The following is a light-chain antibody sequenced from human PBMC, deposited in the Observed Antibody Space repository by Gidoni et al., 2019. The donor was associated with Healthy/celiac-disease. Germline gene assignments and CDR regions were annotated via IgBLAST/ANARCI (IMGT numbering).Light chain of an antibody. V-gene: IGLV1-44*01. Sequence: QSVLPQPPSASGTPGQQVTIACSGSSSNIGSNTVNWSQQLPGTAPKLLIYSNNPRPSGVPDLFSGSKSGTSASLAISGLQSEDEADYYCAAWDDSLNGLWVFGGGTKLSVL. J-gene: IGLJ3*02. CDR3: AAWDDSLNGLWV. CDR2: SNN. CDR1: SSNIGSNT.